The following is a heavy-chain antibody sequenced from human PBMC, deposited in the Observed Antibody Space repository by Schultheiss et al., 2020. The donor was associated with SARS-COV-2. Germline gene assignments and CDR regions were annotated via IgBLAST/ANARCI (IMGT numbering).Heavy chain of an antibody. CDR2: ISYDGSNK. CDR3: ARDTLWSPGWFDP. D-gene: IGHD3-16*01. J-gene: IGHJ5*02. CDR1: GFTFSSYG. Sequence: GGSLRLSCAASGFTFSSYGMHWVRQAPGKGLEWVAVISYDGSNKYYADSVKGRFTISRDNSKNSLYLQMNSLRAEDTAVYYCARDTLWSPGWFDPWGQGTLVTVSS. V-gene: IGHV3-30*03.